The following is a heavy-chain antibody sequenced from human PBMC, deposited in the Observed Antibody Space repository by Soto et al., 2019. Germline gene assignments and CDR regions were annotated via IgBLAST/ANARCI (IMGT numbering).Heavy chain of an antibody. CDR2: ISSSSSTI. CDR1: GFTFSSYS. D-gene: IGHD6-19*01. V-gene: IGHV3-48*01. CDR3: ASGGSGWTGYDAFAI. Sequence: GGSLRLSCAASGFTFSSYSMNWVCQAPGKGLEWVSYISSSSSTIYYADSVKGRFTISRDNAKNSLYLQMNSLRAEDTAVYYCASGGSGWTGYDAFAIWGQGTMVTVSS. J-gene: IGHJ3*02.